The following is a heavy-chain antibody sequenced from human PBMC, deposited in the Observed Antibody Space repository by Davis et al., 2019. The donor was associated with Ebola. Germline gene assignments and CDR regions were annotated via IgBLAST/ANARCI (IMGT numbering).Heavy chain of an antibody. J-gene: IGHJ6*03. CDR3: ASLLDDFWSGLFYYMDV. CDR2: ISSSSSYI. D-gene: IGHD3-3*01. CDR1: GFTFSSYS. Sequence: PGGSLRLSCAASGFTFSSYSMNWVRQAPGKGLEWVSSISSSSSYIYYADSVKGRFTISRDNAKNSLYLQMNSLRAEDTAVYYCASLLDDFWSGLFYYMDVWGKGTTVTVSS. V-gene: IGHV3-21*01.